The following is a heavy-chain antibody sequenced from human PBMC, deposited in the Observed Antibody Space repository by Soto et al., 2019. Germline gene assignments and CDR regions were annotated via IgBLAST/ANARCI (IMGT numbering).Heavy chain of an antibody. CDR2: ISNSGGST. J-gene: IGHJ4*02. Sequence: EVQLLESGGGLVQPGGSLRLSCAASGFTFSSYAMSWVRQAPGKGLEWVSAISNSGGSTNYADSVKGRFTISRDNSKNTLYLQMNRLRAEDTAVYYCAKDIVVWELPYYFDYWGQGTLCTVSS. D-gene: IGHD1-26*01. CDR1: GFTFSSYA. V-gene: IGHV3-23*01. CDR3: AKDIVVWELPYYFDY.